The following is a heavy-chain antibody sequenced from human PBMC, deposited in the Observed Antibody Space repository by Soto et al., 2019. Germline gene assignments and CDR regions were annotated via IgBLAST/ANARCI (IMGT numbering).Heavy chain of an antibody. CDR2: ISSSGSTI. CDR1: GLTLSDYY. CDR3: ARDGVYSSSGYYYGMDV. D-gene: IGHD6-6*01. V-gene: IGHV3-11*01. J-gene: IGHJ6*02. Sequence: GSLRLFFAASGLTLSDYYMSLIRQAPGKGLEWVSYISSSGSTIYYADSVKGRFTISRDNAKNSLYLQMKSLRAEDTAVYYCARDGVYSSSGYYYGMDVWGQGTTVTVSS.